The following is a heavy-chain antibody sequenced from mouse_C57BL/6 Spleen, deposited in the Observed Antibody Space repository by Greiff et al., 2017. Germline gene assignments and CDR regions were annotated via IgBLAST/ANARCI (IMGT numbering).Heavy chain of an antibody. CDR3: ARGGDYYGSSNYAMDY. V-gene: IGHV1-54*01. D-gene: IGHD1-1*01. CDR2: INPGSGGT. CDR1: GYAFTNYL. J-gene: IGHJ4*01. Sequence: QVQLQQSGAELVRPGTSVKVSCKASGYAFTNYLIEWVKQRPGQGLEWIGVINPGSGGTNYNEKFKSKATLTADKSSSTAYMQLSSLTSEDSAVYFCARGGDYYGSSNYAMDYWGQGTSVTVSS.